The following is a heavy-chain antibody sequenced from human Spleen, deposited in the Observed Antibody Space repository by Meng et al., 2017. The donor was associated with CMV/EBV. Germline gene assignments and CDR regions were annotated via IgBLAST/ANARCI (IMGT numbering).Heavy chain of an antibody. Sequence: CTVSGGSVSSGSSSWSWIRQPPGKGLEWIGYIYYSGSTNYNPSLKSRVTISVDTSKNQFSLKLSSVTAADTAVYSCARGTVAGKIDYWGQGTLVTVSS. CDR2: IYYSGST. CDR3: ARGTVAGKIDY. V-gene: IGHV4-61*01. CDR1: GGSVSSGSSS. J-gene: IGHJ4*02. D-gene: IGHD6-19*01.